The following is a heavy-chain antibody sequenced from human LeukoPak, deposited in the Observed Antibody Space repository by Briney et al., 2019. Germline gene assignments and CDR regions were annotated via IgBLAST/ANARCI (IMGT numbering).Heavy chain of an antibody. CDR3: ARAWGSGAFDI. V-gene: IGHV4-30-4*08. Sequence: PSETLSLTCTVSGGSTSSGDYYWSWIRQPPGKGLEWIGYIYYSGSTYYNPSLKSRVTISVDTSKNQFSLKLSSVTAADTVVYYCARAWGSGAFDIWGQGTMVTVPS. CDR1: GGSTSSGDYY. D-gene: IGHD7-27*01. CDR2: IYYSGST. J-gene: IGHJ3*02.